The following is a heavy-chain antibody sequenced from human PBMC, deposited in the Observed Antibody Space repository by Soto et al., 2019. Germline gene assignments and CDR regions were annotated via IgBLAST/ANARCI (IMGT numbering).Heavy chain of an antibody. CDR1: GFIFSNAE. V-gene: IGHV3-48*03. CDR2: ISNTGSTV. Sequence: VGSLRLSCEASGFIFSNAEMNWVRQAPGKGLEWVAHISNTGSTVFSADSVKGRFTISRDNTKNSVYLQMNSLRAGDTAVYYCARAGSESRGYYFFDSWGQGAQVTVSS. CDR3: ARAGSESRGYYFFDS. D-gene: IGHD3-22*01. J-gene: IGHJ4*02.